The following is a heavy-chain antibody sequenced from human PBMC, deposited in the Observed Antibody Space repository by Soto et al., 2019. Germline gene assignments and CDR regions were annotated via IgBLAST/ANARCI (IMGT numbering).Heavy chain of an antibody. Sequence: ASVKVSCKASGYTFTSYGISWLRQAPGQGLEWMGWISAYNGNTNYAQKLQGRVTMTTDTSTSTAYMELRSLRSDDTAVYYCARDGDSSGWYGWFDPWGQGTLVTVSS. V-gene: IGHV1-18*04. CDR2: ISAYNGNT. J-gene: IGHJ5*02. CDR1: GYTFTSYG. CDR3: ARDGDSSGWYGWFDP. D-gene: IGHD6-19*01.